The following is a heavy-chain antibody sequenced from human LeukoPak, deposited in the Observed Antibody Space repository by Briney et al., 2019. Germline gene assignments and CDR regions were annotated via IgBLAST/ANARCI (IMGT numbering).Heavy chain of an antibody. Sequence: PGGSLRLSCAASGFTFSSYSMNWVRQAPGKGLEWVSYISSSSSTIYYADSVKGRFTISRDNAKNSLYLQMNSLRAEDTAVYYCARLTTGTTGDYWGQGTLDTVSS. V-gene: IGHV3-48*04. J-gene: IGHJ4*02. CDR3: ARLTTGTTGDY. D-gene: IGHD1-1*01. CDR1: GFTFSSYS. CDR2: ISSSSSTI.